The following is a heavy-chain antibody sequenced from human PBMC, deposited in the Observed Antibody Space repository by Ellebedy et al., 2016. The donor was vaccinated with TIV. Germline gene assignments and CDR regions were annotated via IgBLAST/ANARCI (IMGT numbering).Heavy chain of an antibody. CDR1: GYTFTGYY. D-gene: IGHD2-15*01. V-gene: IGHV1-2*02. CDR3: QAGLPTSRNYYHYRMDV. CDR2: VNPNSGVT. J-gene: IGHJ6*02. Sequence: AASVKVSCKASGYTFTGYYIHWVRQAPGQGLEWMGWVNPNSGVTNYAQKFQGRVTMARDTPISTAYMDLSRLRSDDTAVYYCQAGLPTSRNYYHYRMDVWGQGTTVTVSS.